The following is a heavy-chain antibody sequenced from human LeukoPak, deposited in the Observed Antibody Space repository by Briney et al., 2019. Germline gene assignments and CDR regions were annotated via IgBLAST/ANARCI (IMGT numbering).Heavy chain of an antibody. V-gene: IGHV1-18*01. CDR2: ISAYNGNT. J-gene: IGHJ3*02. CDR1: GYTFTSYG. CDR3: ARDLYPYYYDSSGYYALDAFDI. D-gene: IGHD3-22*01. Sequence: VASVKVSCKASGYTFTSYGISWVRQAPGQGLEWMGWISAYNGNTNYAQKLQGRVTMTTDTSTSTAYMELRSLRSDDTAVYYCARDLYPYYYDSSGYYALDAFDIWGQGTMVTVSS.